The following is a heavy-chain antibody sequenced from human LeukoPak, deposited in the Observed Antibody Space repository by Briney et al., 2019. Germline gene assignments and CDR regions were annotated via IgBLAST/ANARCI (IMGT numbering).Heavy chain of an antibody. CDR2: IRQDGSEK. CDR1: GFTFSSYW. D-gene: IGHD3-16*01. CDR3: ARVMSASVWRSYGSYYYYYYMDI. Sequence: GGSLRLSCAASGFTFSSYWMSWVRQAPGKGLEWVANIRQDGSEKYSVDSVKGRFTISRDNAKNSLYMQMNSLRAEDTAVYYCARVMSASVWRSYGSYYYYYYMDIWGKGTTVTVSS. J-gene: IGHJ6*03. V-gene: IGHV3-7*01.